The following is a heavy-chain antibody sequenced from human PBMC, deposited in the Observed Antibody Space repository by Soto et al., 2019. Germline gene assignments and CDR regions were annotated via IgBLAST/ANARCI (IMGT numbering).Heavy chain of an antibody. V-gene: IGHV4-31*03. CDR3: PGAVYGAYGGLNGFDP. J-gene: IGHJ5*02. CDR1: GGSISSSGYY. D-gene: IGHD3-16*01. CDR2: IYYSGGT. Sequence: QVQLQESGPGLVKPSQTLSLTCTVSGGSISSSGYYWSWIRQHPEKGLEWIGNIYYSGGTYYNPSLRSRLTLSMDPSNNQSSLNLGFVTAADPAIFNCPGAVYGAYGGLNGFDPWAREPWSPSPQ.